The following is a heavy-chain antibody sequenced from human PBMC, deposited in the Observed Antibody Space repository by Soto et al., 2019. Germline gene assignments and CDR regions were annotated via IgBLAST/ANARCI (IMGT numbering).Heavy chain of an antibody. V-gene: IGHV1-69*13. D-gene: IGHD3-22*01. CDR2: IIPIVETP. Sequence: GASVKVSCKASGGTFNSYDINWVRQAPGQGLEWMGGIIPIVETPKYAQKFQGRVTITADESTNTVYMELSSPRSEDTAMYYCARLSRPNYYDTSGFFKDNWFDPWGQGTLVTVSS. J-gene: IGHJ5*02. CDR1: GGTFNSYD. CDR3: ARLSRPNYYDTSGFFKDNWFDP.